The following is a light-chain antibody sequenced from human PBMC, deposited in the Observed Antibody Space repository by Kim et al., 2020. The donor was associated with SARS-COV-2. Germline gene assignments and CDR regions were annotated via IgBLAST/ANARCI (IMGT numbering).Light chain of an antibody. CDR1: QSVRSGF. CDR2: TTS. Sequence: SPGARATPSCRASQSVRSGFLAWYQQKPGQAPRLLIHTTSSRATGIPDRFSGSGSGTGFTLTISRLEPEDFGVYYCQQYATSPLTFGGGTKVDIK. J-gene: IGKJ4*01. CDR3: QQYATSPLT. V-gene: IGKV3-20*01.